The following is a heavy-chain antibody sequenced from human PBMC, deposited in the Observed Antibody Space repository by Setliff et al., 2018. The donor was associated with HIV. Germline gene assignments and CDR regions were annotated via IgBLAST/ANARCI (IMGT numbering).Heavy chain of an antibody. CDR2: LYYGGST. J-gene: IGHJ3*02. D-gene: IGHD3-16*02. CDR1: GFTFSSYT. V-gene: IGHV4-39*01. CDR3: ARHQVIPTVIGAFDI. Sequence: GSLRLSCAASGFTFSSYTMSWVRQPPGKGLEWIGRLYYGGSTYYNPSLKSRVTISVDTSKNHFSLKLSSVTAADTAVYYCARHQVIPTVIGAFDIWGQGTVVTVSS.